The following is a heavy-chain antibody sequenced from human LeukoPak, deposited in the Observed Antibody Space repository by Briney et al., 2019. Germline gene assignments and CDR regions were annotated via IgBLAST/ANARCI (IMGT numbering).Heavy chain of an antibody. V-gene: IGHV6-1*01. J-gene: IGHJ4*02. Sequence: SQTLSLTCAISGDSFSNNIATWNWVRQSPSRGLEWLGRTYYGSRWGNDYAISVKGRITINPDTSRNQFPLQLNSVTPEDTAVYYCVRDSDDYYWALDFWGQGTPVTVSS. CDR3: VRDSDDYYWALDF. CDR2: TYYGSRWGN. D-gene: IGHD3-10*01. CDR1: GDSFSNNIAT.